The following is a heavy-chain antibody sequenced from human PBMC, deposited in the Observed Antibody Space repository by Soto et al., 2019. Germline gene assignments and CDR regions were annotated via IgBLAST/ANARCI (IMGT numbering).Heavy chain of an antibody. CDR3: ARAREYSSGWNSPYYYGMDV. CDR1: GYTFTSYD. Sequence: ASVKVSCKASGYTFTSYDINWVRQATGQGLEWTGWMNPNSGNTGYAQKFQGRVTMTRNTSISTAYMELSSLRSEDTAVYYCARAREYSSGWNSPYYYGMDVWGQGTTVTVSS. CDR2: MNPNSGNT. D-gene: IGHD6-19*01. V-gene: IGHV1-8*01. J-gene: IGHJ6*02.